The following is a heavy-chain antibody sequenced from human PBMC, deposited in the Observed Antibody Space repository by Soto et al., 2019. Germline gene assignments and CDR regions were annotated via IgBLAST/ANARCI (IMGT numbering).Heavy chain of an antibody. V-gene: IGHV4-39*01. J-gene: IGHJ4*02. Sequence: SATLSLTCTVSGGSVTNSSYYWGWIRQSPGKGLEWIGSVYYRGRSYSKSSVKSRVTISVDTSKNQFSLNLNSVTASDTAVYFCGSQRTTVITQAYFVSWGKGARVTVSS. CDR2: VYYRGRS. D-gene: IGHD4-4*01. CDR3: GSQRTTVITQAYFVS. CDR1: GGSVTNSSYY.